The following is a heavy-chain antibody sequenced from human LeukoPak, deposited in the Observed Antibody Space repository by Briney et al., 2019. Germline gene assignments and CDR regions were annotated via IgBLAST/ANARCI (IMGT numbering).Heavy chain of an antibody. CDR1: GGSISTYY. CDR2: IYYSGST. Sequence: SETLSLTCTVSGGSISTYYWTWIRQPPGKGLEWIGYIYYSGSTNYNPSLKSGVTISVDTSKNQSSLKLSSVTAADTAVYFCARGKFYYGTTGYDYYFDYWGQGTLVTVSS. CDR3: ARGKFYYGTTGYDYYFDY. J-gene: IGHJ4*02. V-gene: IGHV4-59*01. D-gene: IGHD3-22*01.